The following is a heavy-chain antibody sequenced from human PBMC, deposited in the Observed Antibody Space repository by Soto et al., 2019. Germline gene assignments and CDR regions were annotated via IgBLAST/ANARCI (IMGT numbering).Heavy chain of an antibody. V-gene: IGHV3-15*01. D-gene: IGHD1-1*01. J-gene: IGHJ6*03. CDR1: GFTFSNAW. CDR2: IKSKTDGGTT. CDR3: TTGLVWHNWNDNPYYYYYYMDV. Sequence: EVQLVESGGGLVKPGGSLRLSCAASGFTFSNAWMSWVRQAPGKGLEWVGRIKSKTDGGTTDYAAPVKGRFTISRDDSKNKLYLQMNSLKTEDTAVYYCTTGLVWHNWNDNPYYYYYYMDVWGKGTTVTVSS.